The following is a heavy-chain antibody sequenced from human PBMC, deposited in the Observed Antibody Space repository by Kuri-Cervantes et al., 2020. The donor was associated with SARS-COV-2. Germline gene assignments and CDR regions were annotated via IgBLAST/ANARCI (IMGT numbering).Heavy chain of an antibody. CDR1: GGSLSGSY. CDR3: ARCPWGDGFDY. V-gene: IGHV4-34*01. J-gene: IGHJ4*02. Sequence: GSLRLSCAIYGGSLSGSYWSWIRQSPGKRLEWIGEVNHNGGTNYNPSLKSRVTISVDTSKNQFSLKLSSVTAADTAVYYCARCPWGDGFDYWGQGTLATVSS. D-gene: IGHD5-24*01. CDR2: VNHNGGT.